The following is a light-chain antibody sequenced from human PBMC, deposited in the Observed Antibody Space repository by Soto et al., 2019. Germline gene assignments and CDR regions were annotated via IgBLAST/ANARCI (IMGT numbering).Light chain of an antibody. Sequence: EIVVTQSPATLSVSPGERATLSCRASQSVGNNFAWYQQKPGQAPRLLIFATSTRATGVTARFSGSGSGTEFTLTIRRLQSEDFEVYYCQKYGDWPLTFGGGAKVEIE. V-gene: IGKV3-15*01. CDR1: QSVGNN. CDR3: QKYGDWPLT. CDR2: ATS. J-gene: IGKJ4*01.